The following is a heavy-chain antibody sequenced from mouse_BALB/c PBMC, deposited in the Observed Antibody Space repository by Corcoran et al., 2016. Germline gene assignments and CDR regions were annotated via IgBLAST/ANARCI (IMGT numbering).Heavy chain of an antibody. CDR3: AAIYDGYAMDY. D-gene: IGHD2-3*01. J-gene: IGHJ4*01. V-gene: IGHV3-6*02. CDR1: GYSITSGFY. CDR2: ISYDGSN. Sequence: DVQLQESGPGLVKPSQSLSLTCSVTGYSITSGFYWNWIRQFPGNKLDWMGYISYDGSNNYNPSPKNRISITRDTSKNQFFLKLNSVTTEDTATYYCAAIYDGYAMDYWGQGTSVTVSS.